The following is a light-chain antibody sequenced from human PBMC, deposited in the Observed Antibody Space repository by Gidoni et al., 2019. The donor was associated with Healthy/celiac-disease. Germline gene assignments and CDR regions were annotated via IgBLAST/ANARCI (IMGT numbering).Light chain of an antibody. J-gene: IGKJ2*04. Sequence: EIVMTQSPAPLSVSPGERATLSCRASQSVSSNLAWYQQKPGQAPRLLTYGASTRATGIPARFSGSGSGTEFTLTISSLQSEDFAVYYCQQYNNWPLCSFGQGTKLEIK. CDR2: GAS. CDR1: QSVSSN. CDR3: QQYNNWPLCS. V-gene: IGKV3-15*01.